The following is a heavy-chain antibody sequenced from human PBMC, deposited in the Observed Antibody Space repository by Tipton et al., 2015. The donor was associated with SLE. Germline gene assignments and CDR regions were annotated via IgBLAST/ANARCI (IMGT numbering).Heavy chain of an antibody. J-gene: IGHJ3*02. CDR1: GGSITTRSYY. CDR3: ARDRDIVLEPVPILPAFDI. D-gene: IGHD2-8*02. CDR2: ISYSGAT. Sequence: TLSLTCIVSGGSITTRSYYWGWIRQPPGKGLEWIASISYSGATYYNPSLKSRVIISLDTSRNHFSLKLTSVTAADTAVYFCARDRDIVLEPVPILPAFDIWGQGTTVTVSS. V-gene: IGHV4-39*07.